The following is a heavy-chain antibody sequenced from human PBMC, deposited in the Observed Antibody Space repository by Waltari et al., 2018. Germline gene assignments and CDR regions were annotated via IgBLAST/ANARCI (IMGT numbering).Heavy chain of an antibody. Sequence: QVKLQESGPGLVKPTQTLSLTCTVHGGSISSCRNYWSWIRQPAGKGLEWIGRIYTSGSTNYNPSLKSRVTISVDTSKNQFSLKLSSVTAADTAVYYCASGTIFGVVADYWGQGTLVTVSS. J-gene: IGHJ4*02. CDR3: ASGTIFGVVADY. D-gene: IGHD3-3*01. CDR2: IYTSGST. CDR1: GGSISSCRNY. V-gene: IGHV4-61*02.